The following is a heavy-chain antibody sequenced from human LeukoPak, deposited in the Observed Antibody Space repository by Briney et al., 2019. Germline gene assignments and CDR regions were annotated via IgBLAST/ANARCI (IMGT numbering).Heavy chain of an antibody. V-gene: IGHV3-11*01. Sequence: GGSLRLSCAASGPTFSDEYMSWIRQAPGKGLEWVSYISNTGSFISYADSVKGRFTISRDNAKNSLYLQMNSLRAEDAAAYYCVRARGAGPGAHFDYWGQGTLVAVSS. CDR1: GPTFSDEY. CDR3: VRARGAGPGAHFDY. J-gene: IGHJ4*02. D-gene: IGHD3-10*01. CDR2: ISNTGSFI.